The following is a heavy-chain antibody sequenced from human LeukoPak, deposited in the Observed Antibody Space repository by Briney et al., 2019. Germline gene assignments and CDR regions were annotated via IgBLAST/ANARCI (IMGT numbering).Heavy chain of an antibody. CDR1: GYTFTGYY. CDR3: ARDPVGDFWSGYPFDY. V-gene: IGHV1-2*02. Sequence: ASVKFSCKASGYTFTGYYIHWVRQAPGQGLEWMGWINPNSGGTNYAQKFQARVTMTRDTSISTAYMELSRLTSDDTAVYYCARDPVGDFWSGYPFDYWGQGTLVAVSS. CDR2: INPNSGGT. D-gene: IGHD3-3*01. J-gene: IGHJ4*02.